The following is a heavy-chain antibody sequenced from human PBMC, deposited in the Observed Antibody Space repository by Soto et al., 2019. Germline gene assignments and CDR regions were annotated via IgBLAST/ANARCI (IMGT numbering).Heavy chain of an antibody. J-gene: IGHJ4*02. CDR2: ISGNGSTI. CDR3: ARGWPKERIAAAGTDDY. V-gene: IGHV3-48*03. CDR1: GFTFSRYE. Sequence: PGGSLRLSCAASGFTFSRYEMNWVRQAPGKGLQWLSYISGNGSTIHYADSVKGRFTVSRDNAQKQLYLQMNSLRAEDTALYYCARGWPKERIAAAGTDDYWGQGTLVTVSS. D-gene: IGHD6-13*01.